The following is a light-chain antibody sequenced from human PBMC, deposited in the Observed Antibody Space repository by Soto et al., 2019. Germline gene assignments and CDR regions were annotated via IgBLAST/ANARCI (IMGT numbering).Light chain of an antibody. CDR1: QRIARK. CDR3: QQYNKGYAIP. V-gene: IGKV3-15*01. Sequence: EIVLTLSPASLSVSPGERGTLSCRASQRIARKLAWYQQKPGQAPRLLIYDTSTRATRLPARLSGSGSGTEFTLTISNLQSDDCAVYYWQQYNKGYAIPVGQGTRLDIK. J-gene: IGKJ5*01. CDR2: DTS.